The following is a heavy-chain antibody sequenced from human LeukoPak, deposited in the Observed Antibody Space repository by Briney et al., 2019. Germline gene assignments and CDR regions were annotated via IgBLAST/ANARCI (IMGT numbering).Heavy chain of an antibody. CDR1: GVSMRGAY. D-gene: IGHD6-13*01. CDR2: INHSGST. Sequence: SETLSLTCTVSGVSMRGAYWSWIRQPPGKGLEWIGEINHSGSTNYNPSLKSRVTISVDTSKNQFSLKLSSVTAADTAVYYCARANTRYSSSWYRNWGQGTLVTVSS. J-gene: IGHJ4*02. CDR3: ARANTRYSSSWYRN. V-gene: IGHV4-34*01.